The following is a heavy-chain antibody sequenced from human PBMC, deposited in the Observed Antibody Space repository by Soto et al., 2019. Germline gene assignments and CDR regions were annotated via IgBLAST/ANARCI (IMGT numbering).Heavy chain of an antibody. CDR1: GFTFNRNW. CDR3: TRTISALPGDDY. D-gene: IGHD6-6*01. Sequence: EVQLVESGGGLVQPGGSLRLSCAASGFTFNRNWMGWVRQAPGKGPEWLANRKQDGSERYYVDSVKGRFTISRDNVKNSVYLQMNILRAEDTAVYYCTRTISALPGDDYWGQGTLVTVSS. J-gene: IGHJ4*02. V-gene: IGHV3-7*01. CDR2: RKQDGSER.